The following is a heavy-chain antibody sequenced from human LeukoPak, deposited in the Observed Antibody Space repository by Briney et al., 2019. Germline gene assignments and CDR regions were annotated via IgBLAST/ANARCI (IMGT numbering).Heavy chain of an antibody. D-gene: IGHD2-2*01. CDR3: ARALGVVPAAHYYYYYYMDV. V-gene: IGHV1-18*01. CDR2: ISAYNGNT. CDR1: GYTFTSYG. Sequence: ASVKVSCKASGYTFTSYGISWVRQAPGQGLEWMGWISAYNGNTNYAQKLQGRVTMTTDTSTSTAYMELRSLRSDDTAVYYCARALGVVPAAHYYYYYYMDVWGKGTTVTVSS. J-gene: IGHJ6*03.